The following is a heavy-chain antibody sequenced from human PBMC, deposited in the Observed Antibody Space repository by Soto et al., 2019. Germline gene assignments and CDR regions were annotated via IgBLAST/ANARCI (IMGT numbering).Heavy chain of an antibody. J-gene: IGHJ4*02. CDR3: ARLGYYDSSGYYVGY. CDR1: GGSISSYY. Sequence: QVQLQESGPGLVKPSETLSLTCTVSGGSISSYYWSWIRQPPGKGLEWIGYIYYSGSTNYNPSLKCRVTISVDTSKNQFALKLSSVTAADTAVYYCARLGYYDSSGYYVGYWGQGTLVTVSS. V-gene: IGHV4-59*08. D-gene: IGHD3-22*01. CDR2: IYYSGST.